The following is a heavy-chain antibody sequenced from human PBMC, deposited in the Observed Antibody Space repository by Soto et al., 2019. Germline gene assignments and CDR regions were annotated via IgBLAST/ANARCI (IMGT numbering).Heavy chain of an antibody. CDR3: AAPRDEYGSGVSWFTYGMDI. CDR1: GFTFSIYA. D-gene: IGHD3-10*01. Sequence: PGGSLRLSCAASGFTFSIYAMSWVRQAPGKGLEWVASLDGAGGSTYYAESVRGRFSISRDNSQNTLFLQMKRLTVDDTAIYYCAAPRDEYGSGVSWFTYGMDIWGQGTTVTVSS. V-gene: IGHV3-23*01. J-gene: IGHJ6*02. CDR2: LDGAGGST.